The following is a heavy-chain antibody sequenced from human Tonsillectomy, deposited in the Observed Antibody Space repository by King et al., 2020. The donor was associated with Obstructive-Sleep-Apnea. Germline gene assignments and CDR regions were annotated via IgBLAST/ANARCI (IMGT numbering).Heavy chain of an antibody. CDR2: IYSGGET. V-gene: IGHV3-66*01. CDR1: GFTVSNSY. D-gene: IGHD3-16*01. CDR3: AREKGGMFDP. Sequence: QLVESGGGLVQPGGSLRLSCAASGFTVSNSYMNWVRQAPGKGLEWVSVIYSGGETYYTDSVKGRFTISRDNSKNTLYLQMNSLRAEDTAVYYCAREKGGMFDPWGQGTLVTVSS. J-gene: IGHJ5*02.